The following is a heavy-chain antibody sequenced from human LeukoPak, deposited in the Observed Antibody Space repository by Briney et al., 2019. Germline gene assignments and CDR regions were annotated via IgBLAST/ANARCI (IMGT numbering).Heavy chain of an antibody. V-gene: IGHV4-39*07. CDR2: IYYSGST. CDR1: GGSISSSSYY. Sequence: SETLSLTCTVSGGSISSSSYYWGWIRQPPGTGREWVGSIYYSGSTYYNPSLKSRVTISVDTSKNPFSLKLSSVTAADTAVHYCALGYYDSSGYRSTSDACDIWGQGTMVTVSS. J-gene: IGHJ3*02. CDR3: ALGYYDSSGYRSTSDACDI. D-gene: IGHD3-22*01.